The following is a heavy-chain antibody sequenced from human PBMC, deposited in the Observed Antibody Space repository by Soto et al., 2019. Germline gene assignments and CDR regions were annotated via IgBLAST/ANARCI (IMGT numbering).Heavy chain of an antibody. D-gene: IGHD2-2*01. J-gene: IGHJ6*02. CDR2: FYYSGNT. Sequence: QLQLQESGPGLVKPSETLSLTCAVSGGSITSSSYSWGWVRQPPGKGLEWIATFYYSGNTHYNTSLKSRVTISVDTSKNQFSLKLSSVTAADTAVYYCARLGGHCSSSSCFGFYGMDVWGQGTTVTVSS. CDR1: GGSITSSSYS. V-gene: IGHV4-39*01. CDR3: ARLGGHCSSSSCFGFYGMDV.